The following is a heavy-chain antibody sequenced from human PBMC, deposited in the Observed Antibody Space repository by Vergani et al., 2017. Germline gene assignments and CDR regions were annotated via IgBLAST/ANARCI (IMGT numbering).Heavy chain of an antibody. Sequence: QVQLVESGGGVVQPGRSLRLSCAASGFTFSSYGMHWVRQAPGKGLEWVAVISYDGSNKYYADSVKGRFTISRDNSKNTLYLQMNSLRAEDTAVYYCARELELRAWGQGTLVTVSS. J-gene: IGHJ5*02. V-gene: IGHV3-30*03. CDR2: ISYDGSNK. D-gene: IGHD1-7*01. CDR3: ARELELRA. CDR1: GFTFSSYG.